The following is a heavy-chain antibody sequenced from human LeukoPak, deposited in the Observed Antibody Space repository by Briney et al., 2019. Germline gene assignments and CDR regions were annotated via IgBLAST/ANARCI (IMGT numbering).Heavy chain of an antibody. CDR3: ARVVVAATVSVWDYMDV. CDR1: GGSISRYY. D-gene: IGHD2-15*01. V-gene: IGHV4-59*01. J-gene: IGHJ6*03. Sequence: SETLSLTCSVSGGSISRYYWSWTRQPPGKGLEWIGYIYYSGRTNYNPSLKSRVTISVDTSKNQFSLKLSSVTAADTAVYYCARVVVAATVSVWDYMDVWGKGTTVTISS. CDR2: IYYSGRT.